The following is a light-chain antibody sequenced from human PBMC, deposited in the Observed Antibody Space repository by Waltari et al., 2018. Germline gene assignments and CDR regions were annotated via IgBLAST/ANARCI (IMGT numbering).Light chain of an antibody. Sequence: DIQLTQSPSSLPASVGDRVTISCRASQGISSFLAWYQQKPGKAPKLLIYKASTLQSGVPSRFSGSGSGTEFTLTINSLQPEDSAVYFCQQRNSYPLTFGGGTKVEIK. CDR1: QGISSF. CDR3: QQRNSYPLT. J-gene: IGKJ4*01. V-gene: IGKV1-9*01. CDR2: KAS.